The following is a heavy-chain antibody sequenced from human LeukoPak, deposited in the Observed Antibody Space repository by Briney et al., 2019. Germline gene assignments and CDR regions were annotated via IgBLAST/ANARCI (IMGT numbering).Heavy chain of an antibody. CDR1: GFTFSSYA. CDR2: ISGSGGST. Sequence: GGSLRLSCAASGFTFSSYAMSWVPQAPGKGLEWVSAISGSGGSTYYADSVKGRFTISRDNSKNTLYLQMNSLRAEHTAVYYCAKDAPVNIVVVPAANSWGQGTLVTVSS. D-gene: IGHD2-2*01. J-gene: IGHJ4*02. CDR3: AKDAPVNIVVVPAANS. V-gene: IGHV3-23*01.